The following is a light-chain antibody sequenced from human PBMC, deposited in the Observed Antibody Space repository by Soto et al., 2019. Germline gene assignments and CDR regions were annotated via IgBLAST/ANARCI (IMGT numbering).Light chain of an antibody. J-gene: IGLJ1*01. CDR3: QSYDSRLTAYV. Sequence: QSVLTQPPSVSGAPGQRVTISCTGSSSSIGAGYDVHWYHQLPGAAPKLLVSGNNNRPSGVPDRFSASKSGTSASLAITGLQTEDEAQYYCQSYDSRLTAYVFGTGTQLTVL. CDR2: GNN. CDR1: SSSIGAGYD. V-gene: IGLV1-40*01.